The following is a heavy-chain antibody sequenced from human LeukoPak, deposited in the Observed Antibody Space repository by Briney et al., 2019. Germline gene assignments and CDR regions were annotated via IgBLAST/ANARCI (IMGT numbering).Heavy chain of an antibody. D-gene: IGHD3-3*01. CDR3: AKENYYDFCSGYYYYMDV. J-gene: IGHJ6*03. V-gene: IGHV3-23*01. CDR1: GFTFSSYA. Sequence: AGGSLRLSCAASGFTFSSYAMSWVRQAPGKGLECVSAISGSGGSTYYADSVKGRFTISRDNSKNTLYLQMNSLRAEDTAVYYCAKENYYDFCSGYYYYMDVWGKGTTVTVSS. CDR2: ISGSGGST.